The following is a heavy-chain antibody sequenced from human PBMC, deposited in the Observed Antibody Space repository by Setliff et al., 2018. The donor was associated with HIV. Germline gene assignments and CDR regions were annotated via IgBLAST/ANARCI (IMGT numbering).Heavy chain of an antibody. CDR2: VYFSGSA. V-gene: IGHV4-31*11. J-gene: IGHJ4*02. CDR3: ARGRVFCDGDSCYHFDY. Sequence: TLSLTCDVSGDSIISGDFFWSWIRQSPGKGLEWIGYVYFSGSATHNPSLKSPVSISVDTSKNQFYLTLSSVTAADTAVYYCARGRVFCDGDSCYHFDYCDQGVLVTVSS. D-gene: IGHD2-21*02. CDR1: GDSIISGDFF.